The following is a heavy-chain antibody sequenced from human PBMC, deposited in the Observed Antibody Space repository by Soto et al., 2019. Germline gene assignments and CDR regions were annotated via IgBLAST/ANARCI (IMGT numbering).Heavy chain of an antibody. CDR1: GDAFTNYI. D-gene: IGHD1-26*01. V-gene: IGHV1-69*01. Sequence: QVQLVQSGAEVKKPGSSVKVSCKASGDAFTNYIFDWVRQAPGQGLEWMGGIIPMFGTPKYAQTFQDRVTMSADVSTGTAYLELTSLRFDDTAVYYCASVRDQPPVGLYFDSWCEGPRVTGSS. CDR3: ASVRDQPPVGLYFDS. CDR2: IIPMFGTP. J-gene: IGHJ4*02.